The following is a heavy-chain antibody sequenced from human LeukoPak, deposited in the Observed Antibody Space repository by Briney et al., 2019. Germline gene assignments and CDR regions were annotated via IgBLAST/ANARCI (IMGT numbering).Heavy chain of an antibody. CDR3: ARALRYFDWYTNY. CDR2: INPNSGGT. J-gene: IGHJ4*02. Sequence: ASVKVSCKASGYTFTGYYMHWVRQAPGQGLEWMGWINPNSGGTNYAQKFQGRVTMTRDTSISTAYMELSRLRSDDTAVYYCARALRYFDWYTNYWGLGTLVTVSS. CDR1: GYTFTGYY. V-gene: IGHV1-2*02. D-gene: IGHD3-9*01.